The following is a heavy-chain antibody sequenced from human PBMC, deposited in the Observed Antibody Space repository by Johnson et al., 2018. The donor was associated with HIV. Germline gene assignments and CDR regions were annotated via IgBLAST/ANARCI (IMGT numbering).Heavy chain of an antibody. D-gene: IGHD7-27*01. CDR1: GFTFRNYA. Sequence: VQLVESGGDLVQPGGSLRLSCAASGFTFRNYALTWVRQAPGKGLDWVSSISGSGGSTHYADSVKGRFTISRDNAKNSLYLQMNSLRAEDTALYYCARDLGIWGQGTMVTVSS. J-gene: IGHJ3*02. CDR2: ISGSGGST. CDR3: ARDLGI. V-gene: IGHV3-23*04.